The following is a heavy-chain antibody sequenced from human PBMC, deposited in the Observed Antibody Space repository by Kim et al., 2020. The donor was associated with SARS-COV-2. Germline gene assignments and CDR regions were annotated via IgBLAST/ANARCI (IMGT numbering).Heavy chain of an antibody. CDR3: AKGDSSGYYEYAFDI. CDR2: ISWNSGSI. D-gene: IGHD3-22*01. CDR1: GFTFDDYA. V-gene: IGHV3-9*01. Sequence: GGSLRLSCAASGFTFDDYAMHWVRQAPGKGLEWVSGISWNSGSIGYADSVKGRFTISRDNAKNSLYLQMNSLRAEDTALYYCAKGDSSGYYEYAFDIWG. J-gene: IGHJ3*02.